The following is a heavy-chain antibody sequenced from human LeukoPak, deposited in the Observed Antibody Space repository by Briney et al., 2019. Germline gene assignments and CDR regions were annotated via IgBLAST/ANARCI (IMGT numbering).Heavy chain of an antibody. D-gene: IGHD3-9*01. V-gene: IGHV3-30-3*01. CDR2: ISYDGSNK. J-gene: IGHJ4*02. CDR3: AKDIWYDILTGSFDY. Sequence: GRSLRLSCAASGFTFSSYAMHWVRQAPGKGLEWVAVISYDGSNKYYADSVKGRFTISRDNSKNTLYLQMNSLRAEDTALYYCAKDIWYDILTGSFDYWGQGTLVTVSS. CDR1: GFTFSSYA.